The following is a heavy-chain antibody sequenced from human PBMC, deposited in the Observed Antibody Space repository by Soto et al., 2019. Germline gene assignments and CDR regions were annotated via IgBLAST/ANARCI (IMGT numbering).Heavy chain of an antibody. J-gene: IGHJ4*02. CDR2: ISWDGGST. V-gene: IGHV3-43*01. Sequence: GGSLRLSCAASGFTFDDYTMHWVRQAPGKGLEWVSLISWDGGSTYYADSVKGRFTISRDNSKNSLYLQMNSLRTEDTALYYCAKDMNYYDSSGYFDYWGQGALVTVSS. CDR3: AKDMNYYDSSGYFDY. D-gene: IGHD3-22*01. CDR1: GFTFDDYT.